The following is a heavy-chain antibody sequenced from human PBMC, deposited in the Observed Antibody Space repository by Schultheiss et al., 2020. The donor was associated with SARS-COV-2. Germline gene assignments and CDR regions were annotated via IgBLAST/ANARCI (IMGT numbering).Heavy chain of an antibody. J-gene: IGHJ4*02. CDR3: ARVGKTYYYDSSGYYWFDY. CDR2: ISYDGSNK. Sequence: GESLKISCAASGFTFSSYAMHWVRQAPGKGLEWVAVISYDGSNKYYADSVKGRFTISRDNAKNSLYLQMNSLRAEDTAVYYCARVGKTYYYDSSGYYWFDYWGQGTLVTVSS. V-gene: IGHV3-30-3*01. CDR1: GFTFSSYA. D-gene: IGHD3-22*01.